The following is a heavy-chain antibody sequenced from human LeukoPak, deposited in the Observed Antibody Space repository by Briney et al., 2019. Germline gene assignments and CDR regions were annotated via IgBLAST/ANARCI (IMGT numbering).Heavy chain of an antibody. CDR2: IIPIFGTA. V-gene: IGHV1-69*13. D-gene: IGHD6-19*01. J-gene: IGHJ6*02. CDR3: ARDFREAVANYYYYYGMDV. Sequence: ASVKVSCKASGGTFSSYAISWVRQAPGQGLEWMEGIIPIFGTANYAQKFQGRVTITADESTSTAYMELSSLRSEDTAVYYCARDFREAVANYYYYYGMDVWGQGTTVTVSS. CDR1: GGTFSSYA.